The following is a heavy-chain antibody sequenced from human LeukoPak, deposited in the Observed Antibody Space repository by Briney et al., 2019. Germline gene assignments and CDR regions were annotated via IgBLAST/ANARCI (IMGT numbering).Heavy chain of an antibody. D-gene: IGHD5-24*01. CDR3: ARPVEMATMMAFDI. J-gene: IGHJ3*02. CDR1: GGSISSYY. Sequence: SETLSLTCTVSGGSISSYYWSWIRQPPGKGLEWIGYTYYSGSTNYNPSLKSRVTISVDTSKNQFSLKLSSVTAADTAVYYCARPVEMATMMAFDIWGQGTMVTVSS. CDR2: TYYSGST. V-gene: IGHV4-59*01.